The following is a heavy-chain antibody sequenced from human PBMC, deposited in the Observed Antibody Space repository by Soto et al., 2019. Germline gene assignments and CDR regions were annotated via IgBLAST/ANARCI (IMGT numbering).Heavy chain of an antibody. CDR3: ASLRGYSGYAIY. V-gene: IGHV3-21*01. J-gene: IGHJ4*02. Sequence: PGGSLRLSCAASGFTFSDYSMNWVRQAPGKGLEWVSSISSSSSYIYYADSVKGRFTISRDNAKNSLYLQMNSLRAEDTAVYYCASLRGYSGYAIYWGQGTLVTVSS. D-gene: IGHD5-12*01. CDR2: ISSSSSYI. CDR1: GFTFSDYS.